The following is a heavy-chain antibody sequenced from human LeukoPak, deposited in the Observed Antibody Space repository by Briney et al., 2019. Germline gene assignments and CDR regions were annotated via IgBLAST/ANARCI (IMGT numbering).Heavy chain of an antibody. Sequence: ASVKVSCKASGYTFTTYGLSWVRQAPGQGLEWLGWISTYDDNIKYAQSLQGRLTLTIDTSTSTAYMQLRSLTSDDTAVYYCARETYSNILTGTDYWGPGTLVTVSS. V-gene: IGHV1-18*01. CDR2: ISTYDDNI. CDR1: GYTFTTYG. CDR3: ARETYSNILTGTDY. J-gene: IGHJ4*02. D-gene: IGHD3-9*01.